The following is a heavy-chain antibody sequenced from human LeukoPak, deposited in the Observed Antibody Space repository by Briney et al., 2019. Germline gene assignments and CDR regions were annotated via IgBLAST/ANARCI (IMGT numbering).Heavy chain of an antibody. Sequence: ASVKVSCKASGYTFTSYDINWVRQATGQGLEWMGWMNPNSGNTGYAQKFQGGVTMTRNTSISTAYMELSSLRSEDTAVYYCARGRYYYGSGSYAAGRYWGQGTLVTVSS. V-gene: IGHV1-8*01. CDR1: GYTFTSYD. J-gene: IGHJ4*02. CDR2: MNPNSGNT. CDR3: ARGRYYYGSGSYAAGRY. D-gene: IGHD3-10*01.